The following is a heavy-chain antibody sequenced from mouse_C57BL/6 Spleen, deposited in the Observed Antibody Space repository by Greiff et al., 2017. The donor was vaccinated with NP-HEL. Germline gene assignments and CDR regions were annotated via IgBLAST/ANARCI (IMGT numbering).Heavy chain of an antibody. CDR1: GFTFSDYY. CDR3: ARKGDDDGGADYFDY. J-gene: IGHJ2*01. CDR2: INYDGSST. V-gene: IGHV5-16*01. D-gene: IGHD2-4*01. Sequence: EVQLVEPEGGLVQPGSSMKLSCTASGFTFSDYYMAWVRQVPEQGLEWVANINYDGSSTYYLDSLKSRFIISRDNAKNILYLQLSSLKSEDTAKDYGARKGDDDGGADYFDYWGQGTTLTVSS.